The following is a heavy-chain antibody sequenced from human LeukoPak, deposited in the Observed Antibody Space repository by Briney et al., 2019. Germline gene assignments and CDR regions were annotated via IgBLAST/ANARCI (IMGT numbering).Heavy chain of an antibody. CDR1: GFTFSSHG. D-gene: IGHD1-26*01. CDR3: AKNLLGSGAYSWYFDL. Sequence: GGSLRLSCAASGFTFSSHGMSWVRQTPGKGLEWVSSISTSGDGTVYADSVKGRVTISRDNSKNTLYLQMNSLRAEDTAVYSCAKNLLGSGAYSWYFDLWGRGTLVTASS. V-gene: IGHV3-23*01. CDR2: ISTSGDGT. J-gene: IGHJ2*01.